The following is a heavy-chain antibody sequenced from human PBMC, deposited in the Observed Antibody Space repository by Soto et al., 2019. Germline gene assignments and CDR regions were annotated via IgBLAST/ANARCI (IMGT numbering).Heavy chain of an antibody. CDR1: TCTVSVYT. Sequence: RICCASSTCTVSVYTMHLVRKAPGKGLEYVSAISANGDTTYYANSVKGRFTISRDNSKNTTYLQMGSLRDEDMAVYYCARADVRNGGYYYDYWGQGTLVTVSS. CDR3: ARADVRNGGYYYDY. J-gene: IGHJ4*02. V-gene: IGHV3-64*01. CDR2: ISANGDTT. D-gene: IGHD3-22*01.